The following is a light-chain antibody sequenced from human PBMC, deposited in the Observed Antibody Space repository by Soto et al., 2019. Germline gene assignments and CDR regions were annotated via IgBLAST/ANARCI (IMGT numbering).Light chain of an antibody. J-gene: IGKJ1*01. CDR1: QSISSY. Sequence: DIQMTQSPSSLSASVGDRVTITCRASQSISSYLNWYQQKPGKAPKLLIYAASSLQSGVPSRFSGSGSGTDFTLTISSLQPEDFATNYCQQSYRTPRTFAQGTKVEIK. CDR2: AAS. CDR3: QQSYRTPRT. V-gene: IGKV1-39*01.